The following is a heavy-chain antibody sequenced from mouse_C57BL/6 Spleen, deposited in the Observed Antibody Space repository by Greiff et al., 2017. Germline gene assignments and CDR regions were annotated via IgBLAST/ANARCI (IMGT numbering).Heavy chain of an antibody. CDR1: GYAFSSSW. J-gene: IGHJ3*01. V-gene: IGHV1-82*01. CDR3: ARDDVPFAY. Sequence: QVQLQQSGPELVKPGASVKISCKASGYAFSSSWMNWVKQRPGKGLEWIGRIYPGDGDTNYNGKFKGKATLTADKSSSTAYMQLSSLTSEDSAVYFYARDDVPFAYWGQGTLVTVSA. CDR2: IYPGDGDT. D-gene: IGHD2-12*01.